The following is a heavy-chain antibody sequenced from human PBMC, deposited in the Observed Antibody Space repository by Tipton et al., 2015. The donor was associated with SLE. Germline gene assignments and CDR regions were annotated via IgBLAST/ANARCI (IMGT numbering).Heavy chain of an antibody. D-gene: IGHD1-1*01. CDR1: GFTFDDYA. V-gene: IGHV3-21*03. Sequence: SLRLSCAASGFTFDDYAMHWVRQAPGKGLEWVSSISSSSSYIYYADSVRGQFSVSRDNAKNSLYLQMTNLRVEDTAVYYCARARGEETSGTSYWGQGTLVTVTS. J-gene: IGHJ4*02. CDR2: ISSSSSYI. CDR3: ARARGEETSGTSY.